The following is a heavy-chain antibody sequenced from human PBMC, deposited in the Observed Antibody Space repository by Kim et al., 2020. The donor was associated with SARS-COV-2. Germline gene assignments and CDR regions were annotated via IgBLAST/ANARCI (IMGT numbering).Heavy chain of an antibody. D-gene: IGHD5-12*01. V-gene: IGHV4-59*09. CDR3: ARGGWLKTNWFDP. J-gene: IGHJ5*02. Sequence: YKSSLKNRVTILVHTSKNQVSLKLSCGTAADKAVYYCARGGWLKTNWFDPWGQGILVTVSS.